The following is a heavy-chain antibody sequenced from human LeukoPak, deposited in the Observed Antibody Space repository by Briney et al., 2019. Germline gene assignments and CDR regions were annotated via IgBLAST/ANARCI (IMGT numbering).Heavy chain of an antibody. D-gene: IGHD5-18*01. CDR1: GFTFSSYA. J-gene: IGHJ4*02. CDR3: AKGNGYSYGRYYFDY. Sequence: GGXXRLSCAASGFTFSSYAMGWVRQAPGKGLEWVSAITASGGNTYYADSVKGRFTISRDNSKNTLYLQVNRLRAVDTAVYYCAKGNGYSYGRYYFDYWGQGTLVTVSS. V-gene: IGHV3-23*01. CDR2: ITASGGNT.